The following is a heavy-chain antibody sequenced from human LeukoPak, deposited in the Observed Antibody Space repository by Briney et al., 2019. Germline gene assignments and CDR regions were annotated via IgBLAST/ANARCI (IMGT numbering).Heavy chain of an antibody. D-gene: IGHD2-15*01. Sequence: ASVKVSCKASGYTFTGYYMHWVRQAPGQGLEWMGWINPNSGGTNYAQKFQGRVTMTRDTSISTAYMELSRLRSDDTAVYYCAREYCGGGSCYGGFDYWGQGTLVTVSS. CDR2: INPNSGGT. V-gene: IGHV1-2*02. J-gene: IGHJ4*02. CDR1: GYTFTGYY. CDR3: AREYCGGGSCYGGFDY.